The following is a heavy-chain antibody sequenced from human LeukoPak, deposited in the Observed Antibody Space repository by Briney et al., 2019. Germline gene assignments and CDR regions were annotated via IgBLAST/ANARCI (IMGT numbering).Heavy chain of an antibody. V-gene: IGHV3-74*01. CDR2: IKGDGSST. Sequence: GGSLRLSCAASGFTFSSYWKPWVRHTPGKGLVWVSRIKGDGSSTSYADSVKGRFTISRDNAKNTLYLQMNSLRAEDTAVYYCARDGYSFGHDFDYWGQGTLVTVSS. D-gene: IGHD5-18*01. J-gene: IGHJ4*02. CDR1: GFTFSSYW. CDR3: ARDGYSFGHDFDY.